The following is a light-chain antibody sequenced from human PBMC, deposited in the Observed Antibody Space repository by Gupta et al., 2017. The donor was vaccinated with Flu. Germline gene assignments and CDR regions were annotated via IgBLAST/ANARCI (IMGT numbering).Light chain of an antibody. J-gene: IGKJ2*01. CDR2: DAS. Sequence: PPILVAFVGDRVTITCQAMQGIRSWLSWYQQSPGKAPKLLIYDASRLQTGVPSRFSASGSGTDFTFTISSLQPEDIATYYCQQYDNHPLTFGQGTKLEIK. CDR3: QQYDNHPLT. V-gene: IGKV1-33*01. CDR1: QGIRSW.